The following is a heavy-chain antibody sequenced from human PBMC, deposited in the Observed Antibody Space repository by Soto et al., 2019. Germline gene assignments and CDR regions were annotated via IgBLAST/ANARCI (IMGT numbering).Heavy chain of an antibody. D-gene: IGHD6-13*01. CDR2: INPSGGST. J-gene: IGHJ6*02. CDR1: GYTFTSYY. Sequence: ASVKVSCKASGYTFTSYYMHWVRQAPGQGLEWMGIINPSGGSTSYAQKFQGRVTMTRDTSTSTVYMELSSLRSEDTAVYYCARDFGSSPVPGYYYYYGVDVWGQGTTVTVSS. V-gene: IGHV1-46*01. CDR3: ARDFGSSPVPGYYYYYGVDV.